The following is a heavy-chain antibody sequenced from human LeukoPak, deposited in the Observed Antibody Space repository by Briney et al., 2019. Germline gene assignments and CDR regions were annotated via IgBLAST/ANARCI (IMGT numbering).Heavy chain of an antibody. CDR1: GFTVSSNY. V-gene: IGHV3-23*01. CDR3: AKKGYYDGSGYYMYYFDH. D-gene: IGHD3-22*01. Sequence: GGSLRLSCAASGFTVSSNYMSWVRQAPGKGLEWVSAISGSGGAAYYADSVKGRFTISRDNSKNTLYLQMNSLRAEDTAVYYCAKKGYYDGSGYYMYYFDHWGQGTLVTVSS. J-gene: IGHJ4*02. CDR2: ISGSGGAA.